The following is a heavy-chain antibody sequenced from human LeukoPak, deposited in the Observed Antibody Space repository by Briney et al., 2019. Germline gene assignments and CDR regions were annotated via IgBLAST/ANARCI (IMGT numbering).Heavy chain of an antibody. D-gene: IGHD1-26*01. Sequence: GGSLRLSCAASGFTFSNYAMHWVRQAPGKGLEWVALISYGGSDKYYTDSVKGRFTVSRDNSRNTLYLQMNSLRAEDTAVYYCAKAVSGSYPETRHFAYWGQGSLVTVSS. CDR3: AKAVSGSYPETRHFAY. J-gene: IGHJ4*02. CDR2: ISYGGSDK. CDR1: GFTFSNYA. V-gene: IGHV3-30*18.